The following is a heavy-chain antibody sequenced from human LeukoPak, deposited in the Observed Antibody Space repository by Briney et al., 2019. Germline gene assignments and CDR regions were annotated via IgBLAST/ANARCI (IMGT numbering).Heavy chain of an antibody. CDR2: IYYSGST. CDR3: ARDHGGYGQNDY. CDR1: GDSISSGDYY. V-gene: IGHV4-30-4*08. Sequence: SETLSLTRTVSGDSISSGDYYWTWIRQPPGKGLEWIGYIYYSGSTYYNPSLKSRVTISVDTSKNQFSLNLSSVTAADTAVYYCARDHGGYGQNDYWGQGTLVTVSS. D-gene: IGHD5-12*01. J-gene: IGHJ4*02.